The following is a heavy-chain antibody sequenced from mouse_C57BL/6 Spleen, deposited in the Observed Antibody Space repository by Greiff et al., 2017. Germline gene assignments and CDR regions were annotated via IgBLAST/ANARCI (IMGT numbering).Heavy chain of an antibody. CDR1: GYTFPDYE. J-gene: IGHJ2*01. CDR2: IDPETGGT. Sequence: VQLQQSGAELVRPGASVTLSCKASGYTFPDYEMHWVKQTPVHGLEWIGAIDPETGGTAYNQKFKGKAILTADKSSSTAYMELRSLTSEDSAVYDCTLITTVVTTGFDYWGQGTTLTVSS. V-gene: IGHV1-15*01. D-gene: IGHD1-1*01. CDR3: TLITTVVTTGFDY.